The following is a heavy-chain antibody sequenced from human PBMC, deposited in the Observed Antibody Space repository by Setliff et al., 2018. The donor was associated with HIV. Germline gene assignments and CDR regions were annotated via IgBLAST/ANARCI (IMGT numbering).Heavy chain of an antibody. CDR2: IYYSGST. CDR1: GGSISSGGYY. Sequence: SETLSLTCTVSGGSISSGGYYWSWIRQHPGKGLEWIGYIYYSGSTYYNPSLKSRVTISVDTSKNQFSLKLGSVTAADTAVYYCAAPPLASYYDSSGPGDYWGQGTLVTVSS. V-gene: IGHV4-31*03. D-gene: IGHD3-22*01. J-gene: IGHJ4*02. CDR3: AAPPLASYYDSSGPGDY.